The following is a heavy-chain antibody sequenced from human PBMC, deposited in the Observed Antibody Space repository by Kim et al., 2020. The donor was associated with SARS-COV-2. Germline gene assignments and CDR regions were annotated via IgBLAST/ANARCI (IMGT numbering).Heavy chain of an antibody. V-gene: IGHV4-34*01. Sequence: SETLSLTCNIYGVSYNNYYWSWIRQFPEKGLEWIGEVNNRGVTRYNPSVRRPITISLGPVAKRFSLRITPVTAADTAVYYCAKGGVGENTYGTTTHITHFDYWGQGTTVTVSS. CDR3: AKGGVGENTYGTTTHITHFDY. CDR2: VNNRGVT. J-gene: IGHJ6*02. CDR1: GVSYNNYY. D-gene: IGHD5-18*01.